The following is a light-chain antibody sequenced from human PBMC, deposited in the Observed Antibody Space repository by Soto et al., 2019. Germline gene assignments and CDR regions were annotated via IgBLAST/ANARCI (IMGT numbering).Light chain of an antibody. Sequence: SYELTQPPSVSVAPGKTAMITCGGDNIGSKSVHWYQQKPGQAPVVVINYNSDRPSGIPDRFSGSNSESTATLTITRVEAGDEADYYCQVWDRSSDHVIFGGGTKVTVL. J-gene: IGLJ2*01. V-gene: IGLV3-21*04. CDR1: NIGSKS. CDR3: QVWDRSSDHVI. CDR2: YNS.